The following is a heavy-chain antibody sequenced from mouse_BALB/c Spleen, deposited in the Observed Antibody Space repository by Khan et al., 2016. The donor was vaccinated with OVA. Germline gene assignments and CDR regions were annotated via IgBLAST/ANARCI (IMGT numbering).Heavy chain of an antibody. V-gene: IGHV1S81*02. CDR3: TSSGWAAVAY. CDR2: INPSNGGT. D-gene: IGHD3-1*01. CDR1: GYTFTSYY. J-gene: IGHJ3*01. Sequence: VQLQQSGAELVKPGASVKLSCKASGYTFTSYYIYWVKQRPGQGLEWIGGINPSNGGTYFNEKFESKATLTVDKSSSTAFMQVSSLTAEDSAVYYCTSSGWAAVAYWGQGTLVTVSA.